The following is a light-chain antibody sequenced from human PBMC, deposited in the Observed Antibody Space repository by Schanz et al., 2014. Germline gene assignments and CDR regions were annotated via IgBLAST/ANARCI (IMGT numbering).Light chain of an antibody. CDR3: SSYAGSDNLI. CDR1: SSDIGRYNY. V-gene: IGLV2-8*01. Sequence: QSVLTQPPSASGTPGQRVNISCTGTSSDIGRYNYVSWYQHHPGKAPKLLIYDVTKRPSGVPDRFSGSKSGNTASLTISGLQAEDEADYYCSSYAGSDNLIFGGGTKLTVL. J-gene: IGLJ2*01. CDR2: DVT.